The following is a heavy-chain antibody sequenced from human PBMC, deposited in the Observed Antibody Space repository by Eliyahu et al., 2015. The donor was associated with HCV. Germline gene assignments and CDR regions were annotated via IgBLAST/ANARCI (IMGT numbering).Heavy chain of an antibody. V-gene: IGHV3-48*01. CDR1: GFTFXSYS. CDR2: ISSSSSTI. J-gene: IGHJ6*02. CDR3: ASTGYYDFWSGYSNYYGMDV. D-gene: IGHD3-3*01. Sequence: EVQLVESGGGLVQPGGSLRLSCAASGFTFXSYSMXWVRQAPRKGLEWVSYISSSSSTIYYADSVKGRFTISRDNAKNSLYLQMNSLRAEDTAVYYCASTGYYDFWSGYSNYYGMDVWGQGTTVTVSS.